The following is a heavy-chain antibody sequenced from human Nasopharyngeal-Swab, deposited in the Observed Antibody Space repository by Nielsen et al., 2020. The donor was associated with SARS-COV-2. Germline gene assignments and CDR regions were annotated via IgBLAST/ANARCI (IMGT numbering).Heavy chain of an antibody. CDR2: IYYSGST. Sequence: SETLSLTCTVSGGSISSSSYYWGWIRQPPGKGLEWIGSIYYSGSTYYNPSLKSRVTISVDTSKNQFSLKLSSVTAADTAVYYCARHVSQWYYHDSSAPHYFDYWGQGTLVTVSS. V-gene: IGHV4-39*01. D-gene: IGHD3-22*01. CDR3: ARHVSQWYYHDSSAPHYFDY. J-gene: IGHJ4*02. CDR1: GGSISSSSYY.